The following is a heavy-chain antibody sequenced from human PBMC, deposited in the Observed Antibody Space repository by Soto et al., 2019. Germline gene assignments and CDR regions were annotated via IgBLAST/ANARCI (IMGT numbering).Heavy chain of an antibody. CDR3: ARYYYDSSGYSGYYYYGMDV. CDR1: GFTVSSNY. D-gene: IGHD3-22*01. Sequence: EVQLVESGGGLIQPGGSLRLSCAASGFTVSSNYMSWVRQAPGKGLEWVSVIYSGGSTYYADSVKGRFTISRDNSKNTLYLQMNSLRAEDTAVYYCARYYYDSSGYSGYYYYGMDVWGQGTTVTVSS. CDR2: IYSGGST. V-gene: IGHV3-53*01. J-gene: IGHJ6*02.